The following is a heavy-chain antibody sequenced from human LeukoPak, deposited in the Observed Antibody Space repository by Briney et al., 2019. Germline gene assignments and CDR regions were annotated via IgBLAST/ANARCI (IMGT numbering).Heavy chain of an antibody. CDR3: ARVRRPTYYDFWAPGGYGDFDY. D-gene: IGHD3-3*01. J-gene: IGHJ4*02. CDR1: GYTFTSYY. V-gene: IGHV1-46*01. Sequence: GASVKVSCKASGYTFTSYYMHWVRQAPGQGLGWMGIINPSGGSTSYAQKFQGRVTMTRDTSTSTVYMELSSLRSEDTAVYYCARVRRPTYYDFWAPGGYGDFDYWGQGTLVTVSS. CDR2: INPSGGST.